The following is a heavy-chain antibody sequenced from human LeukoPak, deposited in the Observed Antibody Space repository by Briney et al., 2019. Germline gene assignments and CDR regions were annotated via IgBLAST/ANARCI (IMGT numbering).Heavy chain of an antibody. CDR2: IYSGGST. Sequence: GGSLRLSCAASGFTVSSNYMSWVRQAPGKGLEWVSVIYSGGSTYYADSVKGRFTISRDNSKNTLYLQMNSLRAEDTAVYYCASGIHQLLECDDAFDIWGQGTMVTVSS. J-gene: IGHJ3*02. V-gene: IGHV3-53*01. CDR1: GFTVSSNY. CDR3: ASGIHQLLECDDAFDI. D-gene: IGHD2-2*01.